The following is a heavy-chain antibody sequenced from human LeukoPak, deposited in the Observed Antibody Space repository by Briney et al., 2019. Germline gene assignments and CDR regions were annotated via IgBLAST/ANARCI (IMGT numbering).Heavy chain of an antibody. J-gene: IGHJ4*02. D-gene: IGHD5-18*01. CDR3: ARGRDTAIPFMFDY. CDR1: GGSISNSY. V-gene: IGHV4-59*12. CDR2: IYYSGST. Sequence: SETLSLTCTVSGGSISNSYWSWIRQPPGKGLEWIGYIYYSGSTNYNPSLKSRVTISVDTSKNQFSLKLSSVTAADTAVYYCARGRDTAIPFMFDYWGQGTLVTVSS.